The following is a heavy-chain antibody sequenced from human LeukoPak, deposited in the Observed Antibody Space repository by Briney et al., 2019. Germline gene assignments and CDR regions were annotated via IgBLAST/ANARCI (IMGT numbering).Heavy chain of an antibody. V-gene: IGHV1-2*02. CDR1: GYTFTGYY. Sequence: GASVKVSCKSSGYTFTGYYMHWVRQAPGQGLEWMGWINPNSGGTNYAQKFQGRVTMTRDMSISTAYMELSRLRSDDTAVYYCAVDCSGGSCLSGGDWGQGTLVTVSS. J-gene: IGHJ4*02. CDR3: AVDCSGGSCLSGGD. CDR2: INPNSGGT. D-gene: IGHD2-15*01.